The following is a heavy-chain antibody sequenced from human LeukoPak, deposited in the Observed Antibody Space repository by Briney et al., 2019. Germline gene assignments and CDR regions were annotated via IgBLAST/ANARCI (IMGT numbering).Heavy chain of an antibody. CDR2: IIPIFGTA. J-gene: IGHJ4*02. V-gene: IGHV1-69*13. CDR3: ARGRGRATIFGLDY. Sequence: GASVKVSCKASGYTFTGYYMHWVRQAPGQGLEWMGGIIPIFGTANYAQKFQGRVTITADESTSTAYMELSSLRSEDTAVYYCARGRGRATIFGLDYWGQGTLVTVSS. CDR1: GYTFTGYY. D-gene: IGHD5-24*01.